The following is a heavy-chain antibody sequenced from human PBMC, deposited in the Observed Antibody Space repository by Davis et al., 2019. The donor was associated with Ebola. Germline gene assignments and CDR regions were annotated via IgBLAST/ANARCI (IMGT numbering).Heavy chain of an antibody. V-gene: IGHV3-48*02. D-gene: IGHD5-12*01. Sequence: PGGSLRLSCVASEVTFGGYTMNWVRQAPGKGLEWIAYISSSGTTMYYADSVKGRFTISRDNAKNSLYLQMNSLRDEDTAVYYCARELSLGVSGSSDYNYYYGMDVWGQGTTVTVSS. J-gene: IGHJ6*02. CDR3: ARELSLGVSGSSDYNYYYGMDV. CDR2: ISSSGTTM. CDR1: EVTFGGYT.